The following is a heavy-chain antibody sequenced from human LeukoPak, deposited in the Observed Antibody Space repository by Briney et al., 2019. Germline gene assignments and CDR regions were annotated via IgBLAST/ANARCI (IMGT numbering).Heavy chain of an antibody. CDR2: IGTAGDT. J-gene: IGHJ4*02. Sequence: PGGSLRLSCAASGFTFSSYDMHWVRQATGKGLEWVSAIGTAGDTYYPGSVKGRFTISRENAKNTLYLQMGSLRAEDMAVYYCARDSAQTNDYWGQGTLVTVSS. V-gene: IGHV3-13*01. CDR1: GFTFSSYD. CDR3: ARDSAQTNDY.